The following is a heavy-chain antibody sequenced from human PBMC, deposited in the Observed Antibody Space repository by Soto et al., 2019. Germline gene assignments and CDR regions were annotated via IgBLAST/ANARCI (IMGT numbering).Heavy chain of an antibody. J-gene: IGHJ6*02. CDR2: IYTSGST. V-gene: IGHV4-4*07. CDR3: ASAKHDYYARQGGMDV. Sequence: PSETLSLTCTVSGGSISSYYWSWIRQPAGKGLEWIGRIYTSGSTNYNPSLKSRVTMSVDTSKNQFSLKLSSVTAADTAVYYCASAKHDYYARQGGMDVWGQGTTVTVSS. D-gene: IGHD3-10*01. CDR1: GGSISSYY.